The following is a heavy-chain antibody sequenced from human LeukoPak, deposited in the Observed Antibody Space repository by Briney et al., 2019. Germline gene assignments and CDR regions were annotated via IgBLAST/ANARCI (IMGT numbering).Heavy chain of an antibody. D-gene: IGHD3-16*01. CDR2: INAGNGNT. Sequence: GASVKVSCKASGYTFTSYAMHWVRQAPGQRLERMGWINAGNGNTKYSQKFQGRVTITRDTSASTAYMELSSLRSEDTAVYYCARDFGGDSPELYYFDYWGQGTLVTVSS. J-gene: IGHJ4*02. V-gene: IGHV1-3*01. CDR1: GYTFTSYA. CDR3: ARDFGGDSPELYYFDY.